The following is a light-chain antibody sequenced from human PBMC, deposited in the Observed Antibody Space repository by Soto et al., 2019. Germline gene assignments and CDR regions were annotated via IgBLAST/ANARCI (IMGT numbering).Light chain of an antibody. V-gene: IGLV2-18*02. J-gene: IGLJ1*01. Sequence: QSVLTQPPSGSGSPGQSVAISCTGTSRDVGGYNRVSWYQQPPGKAPKLLIYDVSNRPSGGSTRFSGSKSGNTASLTISGLQAEDEADYYCTSYASSSAYVFGPGTKVTVL. CDR3: TSYASSSAYV. CDR2: DVS. CDR1: SRDVGGYNR.